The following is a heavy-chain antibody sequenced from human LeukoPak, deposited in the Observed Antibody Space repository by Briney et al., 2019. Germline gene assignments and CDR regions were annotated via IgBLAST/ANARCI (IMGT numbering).Heavy chain of an antibody. CDR3: ATNLMVRGLDYYYMDV. D-gene: IGHD3-10*01. V-gene: IGHV1-2*02. CDR1: GYTFTGYY. Sequence: ASVKVSCKASGYTFTGYYMHWVRQAPGQGLEWMGWITPNSGGTNYAQKFQGRVTMTRDTSISTAYMELSRLRSDDTAVYYCATNLMVRGLDYYYMDVWGKGTTVTISS. J-gene: IGHJ6*03. CDR2: ITPNSGGT.